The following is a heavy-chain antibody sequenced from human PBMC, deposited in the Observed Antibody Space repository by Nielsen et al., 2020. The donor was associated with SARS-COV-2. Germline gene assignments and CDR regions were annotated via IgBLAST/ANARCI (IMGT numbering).Heavy chain of an antibody. D-gene: IGHD3-9*01. CDR3: AKGGFILTGYYFDY. V-gene: IGHV3-9*01. Sequence: GGSLRLSCAASGFTFDDYAMHWVRQAPGKGLEWVSGISWNSGSIGYADSVKGRFTISRDNAKNSLYLQMNSLRAEDTALYYCAKGGFILTGYYFDYWGQGTLVTVSS. J-gene: IGHJ4*02. CDR1: GFTFDDYA. CDR2: ISWNSGSI.